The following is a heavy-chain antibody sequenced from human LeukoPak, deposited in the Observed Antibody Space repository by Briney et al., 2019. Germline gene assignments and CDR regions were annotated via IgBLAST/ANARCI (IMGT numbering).Heavy chain of an antibody. Sequence: SETLSLTCTVSGSSISIYYWSWIRQPPGKGLEWIGYIYYSGNTNYNPSLKSRVTISVDTSKKQFSLKLSSVTAADTAVYYCARALGDRSGYYSLFDYWGQGTLVTVSS. CDR2: IYYSGNT. CDR3: ARALGDRSGYYSLFDY. CDR1: GSSISIYY. J-gene: IGHJ4*02. V-gene: IGHV4-59*01. D-gene: IGHD3-22*01.